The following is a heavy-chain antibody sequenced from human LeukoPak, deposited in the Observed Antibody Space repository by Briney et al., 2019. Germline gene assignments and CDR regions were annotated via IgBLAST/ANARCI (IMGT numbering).Heavy chain of an antibody. D-gene: IGHD2-15*01. J-gene: IGHJ5*02. CDR1: GYTFTGYY. CDR2: INPNSGGT. V-gene: IGHV1-2*02. Sequence: ASVKVSCKASGYTFTGYYMHWVRQAPGQGLEWMGWINPNSGGTNYAQKFQGRVTMTTDTSTSTAHMELRSLRSDDTAVYYCVREADQDCSGGSCYRSSGNWLDPWGQGTLVTVSS. CDR3: VREADQDCSGGSCYRSSGNWLDP.